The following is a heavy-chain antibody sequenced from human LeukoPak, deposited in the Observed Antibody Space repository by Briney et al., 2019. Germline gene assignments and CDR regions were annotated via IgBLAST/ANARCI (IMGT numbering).Heavy chain of an antibody. D-gene: IGHD5-18*01. Sequence: SETLSLTCAVYGGSFSGYYWSWIRQPPGKGLEWIGEINHSGSTNYNPSLKSRVTISVDTSKNQFSLKLSSVTAADTAVYYCARVGVGGYGNDAFDIWGQGTMVTVSS. CDR3: ARVGVGGYGNDAFDI. CDR2: INHSGST. V-gene: IGHV4-34*01. J-gene: IGHJ3*02. CDR1: GGSFSGYY.